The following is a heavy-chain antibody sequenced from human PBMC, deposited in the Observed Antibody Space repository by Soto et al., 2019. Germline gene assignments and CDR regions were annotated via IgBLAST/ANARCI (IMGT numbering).Heavy chain of an antibody. CDR1: GGTFSSYA. CDR2: IIPIFGTA. CDR3: AKWLVGPSGAPDY. J-gene: IGHJ4*02. Sequence: SVKVSCKASGGTFSSYAITWVRQAPGQGLERMGGIIPIFGTANYAQKFQARVTITADESTSTAYMELSSLRSEDTAVYYCAKWLVGPSGAPDYWGQGTLVTVSS. D-gene: IGHD1-26*01. V-gene: IGHV1-69*13.